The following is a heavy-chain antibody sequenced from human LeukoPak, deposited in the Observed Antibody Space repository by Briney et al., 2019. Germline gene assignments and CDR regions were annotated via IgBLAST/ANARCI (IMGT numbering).Heavy chain of an antibody. V-gene: IGHV4-4*07. CDR3: AREDPLVAARGLDY. J-gene: IGHJ4*02. Sequence: KPSETLSLTCTVSGGSISSYFWSWIRQPAGKGPEWIGRIYASGNISYNPSLKSRLTMSIDTSKNQFSLRLSSVTAADTAVYYCAREDPLVAARGLDYWGQGTLVTVSS. CDR2: IYASGNI. D-gene: IGHD2-15*01. CDR1: GGSISSYF.